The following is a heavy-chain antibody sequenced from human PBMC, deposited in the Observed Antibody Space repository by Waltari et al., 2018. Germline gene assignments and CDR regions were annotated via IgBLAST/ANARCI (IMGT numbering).Heavy chain of an antibody. D-gene: IGHD6-19*01. CDR3: ARMEYSSGWYQAGWFDP. CDR2: IYYSGST. CDR1: GGSISSYY. Sequence: QMQLQESGPGLVKPSETLSLTCTVSGGSISSYYWSWIRQPPGKGLEWIGYIYYSGSTNYNPSLKSRVTISVDTSKNQFSLKLSSVTAADTAVYYCARMEYSSGWYQAGWFDPWGQGTLVTVSS. V-gene: IGHV4-59*01. J-gene: IGHJ5*02.